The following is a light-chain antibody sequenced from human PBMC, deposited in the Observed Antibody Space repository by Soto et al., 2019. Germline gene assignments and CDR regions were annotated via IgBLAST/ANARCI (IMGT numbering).Light chain of an antibody. V-gene: IGKV3-11*01. Sequence: EIVLTQSPATLSLSPGERATLSCRASPSVTNFLAWYQQKPGQAPRLLIYGAFNRATGIPARFSGSGSGTDFTLTISSLEPEDSAVYYCRQRNVWPPVTFGQGTRLEI. CDR2: GAF. J-gene: IGKJ5*01. CDR3: RQRNVWPPVT. CDR1: PSVTNF.